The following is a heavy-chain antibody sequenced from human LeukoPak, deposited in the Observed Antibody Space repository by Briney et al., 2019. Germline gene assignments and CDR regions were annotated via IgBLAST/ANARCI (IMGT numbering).Heavy chain of an antibody. Sequence: SQTLSLTCAVSGGSISSGGYSWTWIRQPPGKGLEWIGYIYHSGSTYYNPSLKSRVTISVDGSKNQFSLKLSSVTAADTAVYYCARGYYDSSGYFHDAFDIWGQGTMVTVSS. D-gene: IGHD3-22*01. CDR3: ARGYYDSSGYFHDAFDI. CDR2: IYHSGST. V-gene: IGHV4-30-2*01. J-gene: IGHJ3*02. CDR1: GGSISSGGYS.